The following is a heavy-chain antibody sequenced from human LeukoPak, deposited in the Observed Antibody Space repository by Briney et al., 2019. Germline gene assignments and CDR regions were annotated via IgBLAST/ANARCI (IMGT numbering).Heavy chain of an antibody. CDR3: ARDWRFGSYYYYGMDA. D-gene: IGHD3-10*01. J-gene: IGHJ6*02. Sequence: SETLSLTCAVYGGSFSGYYWSWIRQPPGKGLEWIGYIYYSGSTNYNPSLKSRVTISVDTSKNQFSLKLSSVTAADTAVYYCARDWRFGSYYYYGMDAWGQGTTVTVSS. CDR2: IYYSGST. CDR1: GGSFSGYY. V-gene: IGHV4-59*01.